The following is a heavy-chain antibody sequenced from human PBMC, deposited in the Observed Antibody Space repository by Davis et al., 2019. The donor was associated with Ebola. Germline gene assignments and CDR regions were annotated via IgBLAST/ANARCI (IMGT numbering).Heavy chain of an antibody. CDR1: GYTFTSYA. CDR2: INAGNGNT. CDR3: ARDGIVVGFMDV. V-gene: IGHV1-3*01. Sequence: AASVKVSCKASGYTFTSYAMHWVRQAPGQRLEWMGWINAGNGNTKYSQKLQGRVTMTTDTSTSTAYMELRSLRSDDTAVYYCARDGIVVGFMDVWGQGTTVTVSS. J-gene: IGHJ6*02. D-gene: IGHD2-15*01.